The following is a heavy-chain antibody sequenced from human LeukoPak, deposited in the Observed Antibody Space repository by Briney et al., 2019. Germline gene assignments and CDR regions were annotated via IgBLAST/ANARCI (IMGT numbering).Heavy chain of an antibody. J-gene: IGHJ3*02. V-gene: IGHV4-59*08. Sequence: SETLSLTCTVSGGSISSYYWSWIRQPPGKGLEWIGYIYYSGSTNYNPSLKSRVTISVDTSKNQFSLKLSSVTAADTAVYYCARGRDYYDSSGGAFDIRGQGTMVTVSS. CDR3: ARGRDYYDSSGGAFDI. CDR1: GGSISSYY. D-gene: IGHD3-22*01. CDR2: IYYSGST.